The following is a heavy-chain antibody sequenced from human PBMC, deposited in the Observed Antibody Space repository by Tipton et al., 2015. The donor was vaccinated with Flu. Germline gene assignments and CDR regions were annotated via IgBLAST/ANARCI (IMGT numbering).Heavy chain of an antibody. CDR1: GGSISSGSYY. D-gene: IGHD3-22*01. J-gene: IGHJ4*02. Sequence: TLSLTCTVSGGSISSGSYYWSWIRQPAGKGLEWIGRIYTSGSTNYNPSLKSRVTISVDTSKNQFSLKLSSVTAADTAVYYCARYYYDSSGYPQGAYYFDYWGQGTLVTVSS. V-gene: IGHV4-61*02. CDR2: IYTSGST. CDR3: ARYYYDSSGYPQGAYYFDY.